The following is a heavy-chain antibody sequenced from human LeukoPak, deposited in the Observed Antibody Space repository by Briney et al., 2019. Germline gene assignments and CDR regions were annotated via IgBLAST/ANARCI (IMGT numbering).Heavy chain of an antibody. CDR2: INHSGST. V-gene: IGHV4-34*01. D-gene: IGHD3-22*01. Sequence: NSSETLSLTCAVYGGSFSGYYWSWIRQPPGKGLEWIGEINHSGSTNYNPSLKSRVTISVDTSKNQFSLKLSSVTAADTAVYYCARRRLRITMIVVVIKGAFDIWGQGTMVTVSS. CDR3: ARRRLRITMIVVVIKGAFDI. J-gene: IGHJ3*02. CDR1: GGSFSGYY.